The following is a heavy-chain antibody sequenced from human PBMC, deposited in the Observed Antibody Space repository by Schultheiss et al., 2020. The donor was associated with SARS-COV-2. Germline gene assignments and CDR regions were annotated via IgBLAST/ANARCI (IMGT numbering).Heavy chain of an antibody. J-gene: IGHJ4*02. Sequence: GGSLRLSCAASGFTFSSYAMHWVRQAPGKGLEWVAVISYDGSNKYYSDSVKGRFTISRDNSKNTLYLQMNSLRAEDTAVYYCARSWGLYEGDDYYFDYWGQGTLVTVSS. V-gene: IGHV3-30*01. CDR3: ARSWGLYEGDDYYFDY. CDR2: ISYDGSNK. D-gene: IGHD5-12*01. CDR1: GFTFSSYA.